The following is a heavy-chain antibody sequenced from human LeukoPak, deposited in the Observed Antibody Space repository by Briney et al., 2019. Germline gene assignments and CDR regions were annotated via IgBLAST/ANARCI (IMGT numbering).Heavy chain of an antibody. D-gene: IGHD2-2*01. CDR2: IIPIFGTA. CDR1: GGTFSSYA. CDR3: ARDGGYCSSTSCQPYNWFDP. J-gene: IGHJ5*02. Sequence: ASVKVSCKASGGTFSSYAISWVRQAPGQGLEWMGGIIPIFGTANYAQKFQGRVTITADESTSTAYMELSSLRSEDTAVYYCARDGGYCSSTSCQPYNWFDPWGQGTLVTVSS. V-gene: IGHV1-69*13.